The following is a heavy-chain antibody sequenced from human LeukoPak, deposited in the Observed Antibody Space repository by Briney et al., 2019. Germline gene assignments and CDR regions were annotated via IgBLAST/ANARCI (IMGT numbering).Heavy chain of an antibody. J-gene: IGHJ3*02. CDR1: GGTFSSYA. V-gene: IGHV1-69*13. CDR2: IIPIFGTA. Sequence: ASVKVSCKASGGTFSSYAISWVRQAPGQGLEWMGRIIPIFGTANYAQKFQGRVTITADESTSTAYMELSSLRSEDTAVYYCARGDPSNRYSGSYGAFDIWGQGTMVTVSS. D-gene: IGHD1-26*01. CDR3: ARGDPSNRYSGSYGAFDI.